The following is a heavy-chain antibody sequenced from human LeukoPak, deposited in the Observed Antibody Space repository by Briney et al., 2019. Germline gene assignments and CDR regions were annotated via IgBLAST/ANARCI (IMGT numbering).Heavy chain of an antibody. Sequence: ASVKVSCKASGYTFTSYAMNRVRQAPGHGLEWMGWIDTNTGNPTYAQGFTRRFVFSLDTSVSTAYLQISSLKAEDTAVYYCARAMGIAAAPLLDYWGQGTLVTVSS. D-gene: IGHD6-13*01. CDR2: IDTNTGNP. CDR1: GYTFTSYA. V-gene: IGHV7-4-1*02. J-gene: IGHJ4*02. CDR3: ARAMGIAAAPLLDY.